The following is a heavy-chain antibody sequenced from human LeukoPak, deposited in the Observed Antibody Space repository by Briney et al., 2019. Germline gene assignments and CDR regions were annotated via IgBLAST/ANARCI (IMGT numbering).Heavy chain of an antibody. CDR2: IRSKTYGGTT. Sequence: GGSLRLSCTVSGFTFGTHAMSWVRQPPGKGLGWVGFIRSKTYGGTTEYAASVKGRFIISRDDSTSIAYLQMNSLKTEDTAVYYCTRGPIQLWLYHGMDVWGQGTTVTVSS. CDR1: GFTFGTHA. CDR3: TRGPIQLWLYHGMDV. J-gene: IGHJ6*02. D-gene: IGHD5-18*01. V-gene: IGHV3-49*04.